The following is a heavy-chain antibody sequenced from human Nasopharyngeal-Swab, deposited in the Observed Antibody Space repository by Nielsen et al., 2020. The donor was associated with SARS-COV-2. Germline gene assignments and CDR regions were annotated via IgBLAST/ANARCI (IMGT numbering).Heavy chain of an antibody. Sequence: WIRQPPGKGLEWVSVIYYGGDITYYADSVKGRFTTSRDNSKNTVHLQMNSLRADDTAIYYCAKNRDSVAGTPDDAFDMWGQGTMVTVSS. D-gene: IGHD6-19*01. CDR3: AKNRDSVAGTPDDAFDM. V-gene: IGHV3-23*03. J-gene: IGHJ3*02. CDR2: IYYGGDIT.